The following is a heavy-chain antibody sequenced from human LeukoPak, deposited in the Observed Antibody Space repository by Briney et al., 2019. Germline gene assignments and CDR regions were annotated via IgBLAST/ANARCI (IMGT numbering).Heavy chain of an antibody. CDR1: GFTFNRYA. D-gene: IGHD2-15*01. CDR2: ISGSGGGT. CDR3: AKSDCSGGNCYSLDY. J-gene: IGHJ4*02. Sequence: GGSLRLSRAASGFTFNRYAMSWVRQAPGKGLEWVSAISGSGGGTYYADSVKGRFTISRDNSKNTLYLQMNSLRAEDTAVYYCAKSDCSGGNCYSLDYWGQGTLVTVSS. V-gene: IGHV3-23*01.